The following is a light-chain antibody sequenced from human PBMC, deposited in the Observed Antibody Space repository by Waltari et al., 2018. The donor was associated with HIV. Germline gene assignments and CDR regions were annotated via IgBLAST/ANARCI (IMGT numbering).Light chain of an antibody. CDR1: TSDVGGYKY. V-gene: IGLV2-14*01. J-gene: IGLJ1*01. CDR2: EVT. Sequence: QSALTQPASVSGSPGQSITISCTGTTSDVGGYKYVSWYQQHPGKAPKLMIYEVTNRPSGVSIRFSGPKSGNTASLTISGLQAEDEADYYCTSYTSRNTRVFGTGTKVTVL. CDR3: TSYTSRNTRV.